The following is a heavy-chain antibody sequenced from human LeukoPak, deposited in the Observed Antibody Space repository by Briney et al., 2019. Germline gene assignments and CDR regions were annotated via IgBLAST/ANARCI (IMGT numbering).Heavy chain of an antibody. Sequence: GGSLRLSCAASGLAFSAYKMHWVRQAPRKGLVWVSRISTDGYTTDYADFVQGRFTASRDNTKNTWSLEMNSLRAEDTAVYYCVVGSSPGYWGQGTLVTVSS. CDR1: GLAFSAYK. CDR3: VVGSSPGY. CDR2: ISTDGYTT. V-gene: IGHV3-74*01. J-gene: IGHJ4*02. D-gene: IGHD2-2*01.